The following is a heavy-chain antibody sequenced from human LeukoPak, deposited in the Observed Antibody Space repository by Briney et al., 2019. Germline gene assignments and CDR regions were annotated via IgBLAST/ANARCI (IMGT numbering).Heavy chain of an antibody. V-gene: IGHV3-30*04. J-gene: IGHJ4*02. CDR3: ARGLHDRSWYGAH. Sequence: GRSLRLSCAASGFTFSDYTMQWVRQAPGKGLEWVALLPPDGSYQYYADSVKGRFTISRDNFKNALYLQMNSLRLEGTAVYYCARGLHDRSWYGAHWGQGTLLSVSS. CDR2: LPPDGSYQ. D-gene: IGHD6-13*01. CDR1: GFTFSDYT.